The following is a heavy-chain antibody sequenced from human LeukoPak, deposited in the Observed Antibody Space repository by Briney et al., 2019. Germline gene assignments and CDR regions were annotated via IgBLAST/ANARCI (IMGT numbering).Heavy chain of an antibody. CDR1: GHTFTGYY. CDR2: INPNSGDT. CDR3: ARRLYYYDSSASGWFDP. J-gene: IGHJ5*02. D-gene: IGHD3-22*01. V-gene: IGHV1-2*02. Sequence: ASVKVSCKASGHTFTGYYMHRVRQGPGQGLEWMGWINPNSGDTNYAQRFQGRVTMTRDTSISTAYMELSRLTSDDTAVYYCARRLYYYDSSASGWFDPWGQGTLVTVSS.